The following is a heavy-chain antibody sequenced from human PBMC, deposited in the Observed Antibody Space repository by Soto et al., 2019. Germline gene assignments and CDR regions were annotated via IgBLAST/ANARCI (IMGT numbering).Heavy chain of an antibody. V-gene: IGHV3-23*01. CDR3: AKGRYYGSGSYYLAAFDI. CDR2: ISGSGGST. D-gene: IGHD3-10*01. CDR1: GFTFSSYA. Sequence: EVQLLESGGGLVQPGGSLRLSCAASGFTFSSYAMSWVRQAPGKGLEWVSAISGSGGSTYYADSVKGRFTISRDNSKNPLYLQMNSLRAEDTAVYYCAKGRYYGSGSYYLAAFDIWGQGTMVTVSS. J-gene: IGHJ3*02.